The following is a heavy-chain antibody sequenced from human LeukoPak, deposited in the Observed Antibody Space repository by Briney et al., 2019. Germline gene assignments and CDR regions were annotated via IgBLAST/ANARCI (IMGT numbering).Heavy chain of an antibody. Sequence: SETLSLFCTVSGYFISSGYYWGWIRQPPGKGLEWIGSIYHSGSTYYNPSLKSRVTISVDTSKNQFSLKLSSVTAADTAVYYCARADFPYYYDSGSYHYFDYWGQGTLVTVSS. J-gene: IGHJ4*02. D-gene: IGHD3-10*01. CDR2: IYHSGST. V-gene: IGHV4-38-2*02. CDR3: ARADFPYYYDSGSYHYFDY. CDR1: GYFISSGYY.